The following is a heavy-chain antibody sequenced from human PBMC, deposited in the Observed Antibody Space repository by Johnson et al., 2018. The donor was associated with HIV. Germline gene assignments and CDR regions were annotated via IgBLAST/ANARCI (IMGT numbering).Heavy chain of an antibody. Sequence: HVQLVESGGGVVQPGRSLRLSCAASGFTFSSYAIHWVRQAPAKGLEWVAVISYDGSNKYYADSVKGRFTISRDNSKNTLYLQMNSLRAEDTAGYYCAREGGLTGAFEIWGQGTMVTVSS. CDR2: ISYDGSNK. CDR1: GFTFSSYA. V-gene: IGHV3-30*04. D-gene: IGHD3-16*01. J-gene: IGHJ3*02. CDR3: AREGGLTGAFEI.